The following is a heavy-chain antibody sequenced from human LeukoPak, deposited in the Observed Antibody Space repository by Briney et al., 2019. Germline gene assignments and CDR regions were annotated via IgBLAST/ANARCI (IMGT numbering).Heavy chain of an antibody. V-gene: IGHV4-31*03. CDR1: GGSISSGGYY. CDR2: IYYSGST. Sequence: PSGTLSLTCTVSGGSISSGGYYWSWIRQHPGKGLEWIGYIYYSGSTYYNPSLKTRVTISVDTSKNQFSLKLSSVTAADPAVYYCAREAKEQQPDNWFDPWGQGTLVTVSS. CDR3: AREAKEQQPDNWFDP. J-gene: IGHJ5*02. D-gene: IGHD6-13*01.